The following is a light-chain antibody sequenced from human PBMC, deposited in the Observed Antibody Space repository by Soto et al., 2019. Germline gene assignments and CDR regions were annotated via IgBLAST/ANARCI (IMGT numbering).Light chain of an antibody. J-gene: IGLJ3*02. CDR3: AAWDDSLSGRV. CDR2: SNN. CDR1: GSNIGSNY. V-gene: IGLV1-47*02. Sequence: QSALTQSPSASGTPGQRVTISCSGSGSNIGSNYVYWYQQLPGTAPKLLIYSNNQRPSGVPDRFSGSKSGTSASLAISGLRSEDEADYYCAAWDDSLSGRVFGGGTKLTVL.